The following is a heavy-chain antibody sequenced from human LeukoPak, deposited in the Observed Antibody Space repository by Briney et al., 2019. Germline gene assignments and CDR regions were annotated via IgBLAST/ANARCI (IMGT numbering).Heavy chain of an antibody. CDR3: ARAGGYSGYECLDY. J-gene: IGHJ4*02. Sequence: GGSLRLSCAASGFTFDDYGMSWVRQAPGKGLEWVSGINWNGGSTGYADSVKGRFTISRDNAKNSLYLQMNGLRAEDTALYYCARAGGYSGYECLDYWGQGTLVTVSS. V-gene: IGHV3-20*04. CDR2: INWNGGST. CDR1: GFTFDDYG. D-gene: IGHD5-12*01.